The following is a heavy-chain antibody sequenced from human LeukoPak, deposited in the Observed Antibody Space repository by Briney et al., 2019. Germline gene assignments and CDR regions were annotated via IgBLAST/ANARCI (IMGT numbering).Heavy chain of an antibody. CDR2: MNPNSGNT. CDR1: GYTFTSYD. Sequence: ASVKVSCKASGYTFTSYDINWVRQATGQGLEWMGRMNPNSGNTGYAQKFQGRVTMTRNTSISTAYMELSSLRSEDTAVYYCARGQVMITFGGVIVTDYYYMDVWGKGTTVTVSS. CDR3: ARGQVMITFGGVIVTDYYYMDV. V-gene: IGHV1-8*01. D-gene: IGHD3-16*02. J-gene: IGHJ6*03.